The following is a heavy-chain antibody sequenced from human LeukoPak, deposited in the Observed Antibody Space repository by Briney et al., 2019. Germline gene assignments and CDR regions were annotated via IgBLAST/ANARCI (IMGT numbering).Heavy chain of an antibody. CDR3: ASDPASSSGMDV. Sequence: GGSLRLSCAASGFTVSSNYMSWVRQAPGKGGEGVSVIYSGGSTYYADSVKGRFTISRDNSKNTLYLQMNSLTAEDTAVYYCASDPASSSGMDVWGQGTTVTVSS. CDR2: IYSGGST. V-gene: IGHV3-66*02. J-gene: IGHJ6*02. CDR1: GFTVSSNY.